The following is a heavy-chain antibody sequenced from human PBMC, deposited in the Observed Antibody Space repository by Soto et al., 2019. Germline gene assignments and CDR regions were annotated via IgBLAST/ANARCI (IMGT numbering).Heavy chain of an antibody. CDR3: VRDRMWEQWLGPHDAYLI. CDR2: VNAAANDI. Sequence: GGSLRLSCAASGFTFSIFSMSWVRQAPGKGLEWISYVNAAANDIYYTDSVRGRFTISRDNAKNSLYLQMNSLRDDDTAVYYCVRDRMWEQWLGPHDAYLIWGPSTMFTLSS. D-gene: IGHD6-19*01. CDR1: GFTFSIFS. J-gene: IGHJ3*02. V-gene: IGHV3-48*02.